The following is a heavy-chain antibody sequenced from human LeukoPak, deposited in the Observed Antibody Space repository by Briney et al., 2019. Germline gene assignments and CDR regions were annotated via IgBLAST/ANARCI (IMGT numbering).Heavy chain of an antibody. CDR3: ARGNLGGSD. Sequence: GASVKVSCKASGYTFTGYYMHWVRQAPGQGLEWIGGINPDSGGTNFAQNFQGRVTMTRDTSIDTAYMELTSLRSDDTAVYYCARGNLGGSDWGQGTLVIVSS. CDR2: INPDSGGT. CDR1: GYTFTGYY. J-gene: IGHJ4*02. V-gene: IGHV1-2*02. D-gene: IGHD2-21*01.